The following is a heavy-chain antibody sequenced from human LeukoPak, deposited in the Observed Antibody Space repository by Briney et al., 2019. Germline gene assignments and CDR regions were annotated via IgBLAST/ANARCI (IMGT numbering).Heavy chain of an antibody. D-gene: IGHD6-6*01. CDR1: GGSISSYY. Sequence: SGTLSLTCTVSGGSISSYYWSWIRQPPGKGLEWIGHIYTSGSTNYNPSLKSRVTISVDTSKNQFSLKVSSVTAADTAVYYCARTYSSSSHFDYWGQGTLVTVSS. CDR3: ARTYSSSSHFDY. J-gene: IGHJ4*02. V-gene: IGHV4-4*09. CDR2: IYTSGST.